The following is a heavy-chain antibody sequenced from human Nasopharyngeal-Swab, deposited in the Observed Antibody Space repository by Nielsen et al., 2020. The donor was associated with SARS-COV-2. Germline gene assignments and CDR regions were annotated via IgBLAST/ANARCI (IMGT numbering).Heavy chain of an antibody. CDR1: GGSFSGYY. Sequence: SETLSLTCAVYGGSFSGYYWSWIRKRPGKGLEWIGEISHYGSTNYNPSLKSRVTISVDTSKNQFSLKLSSVTAADTAVYYCARGPAMIVVVKYFDYWGQGTLVTVSS. CDR3: ARGPAMIVVVKYFDY. V-gene: IGHV4-34*01. J-gene: IGHJ4*02. D-gene: IGHD3-22*01. CDR2: ISHYGST.